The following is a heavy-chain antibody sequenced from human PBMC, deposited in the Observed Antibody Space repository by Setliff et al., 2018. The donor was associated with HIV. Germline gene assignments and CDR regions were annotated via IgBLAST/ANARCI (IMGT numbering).Heavy chain of an antibody. V-gene: IGHV3-21*04. D-gene: IGHD2-15*01. CDR3: AKTLPTLYPPHDYYFAMDV. J-gene: IGHJ6*02. CDR2: ISSSSRSK. Sequence: PGESLKISCAAFGFTFSSYGMHWVRQAPGKGLEWVSSISSSSRSKYYADSVKGRFTISRDNAKNSLYLQMNSLRAEDTAVYYCAKTLPTLYPPHDYYFAMDVWGQGTTVTVSS. CDR1: GFTFSSYG.